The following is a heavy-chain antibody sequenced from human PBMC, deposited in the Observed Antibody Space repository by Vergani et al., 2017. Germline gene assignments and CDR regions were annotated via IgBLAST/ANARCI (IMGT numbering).Heavy chain of an antibody. V-gene: IGHV1-69*02. CDR2: IIPILGIA. CDR3: ASSPYSSGWSIDY. Sequence: QVQLVQSGAEVKKPGSSVKVSCKASGGTFSSYTISWVRQAPGQGLEWMGRIIPILGIANYAQKFQGRVTLTADKSTSTAYMELSSLRSEDTAVYYCASSPYSSGWSIDYWGQGTLVTVSS. CDR1: GGTFSSYT. J-gene: IGHJ4*02. D-gene: IGHD6-19*01.